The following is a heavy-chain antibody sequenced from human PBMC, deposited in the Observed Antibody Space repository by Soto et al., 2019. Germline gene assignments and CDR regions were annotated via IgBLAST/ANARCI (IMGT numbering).Heavy chain of an antibody. D-gene: IGHD6-19*01. CDR2: ISGSGTSK. Sequence: QPGGSLRLSCAASGFTFSNFVMSWVRQAPGKGLEWVSAISGSGTSKYDADSVKGRFSISRDNSKNTLYLQMNSLRAEDAAVYYCAKDRKSGSGWYWDYWGQGTLVTVSS. CDR1: GFTFSNFV. V-gene: IGHV3-23*01. CDR3: AKDRKSGSGWYWDY. J-gene: IGHJ4*02.